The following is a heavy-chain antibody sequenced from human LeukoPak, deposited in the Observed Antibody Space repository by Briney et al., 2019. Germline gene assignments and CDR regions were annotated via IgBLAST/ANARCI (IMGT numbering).Heavy chain of an antibody. CDR3: ARNTYYDFWSGYYTIHYYYYMDV. Sequence: SVKVSCKASGYTFTSYGISWVRQAPGQGLEWMGGIIPIFGTANYAQKFQGRVTITANESTSTAYMELSSLRSEDTAVYYCARNTYYDFWSGYYTIHYYYYMDVWGKGTTVTVSS. D-gene: IGHD3-3*01. V-gene: IGHV1-69*13. CDR2: IIPIFGTA. CDR1: GYTFTSYG. J-gene: IGHJ6*03.